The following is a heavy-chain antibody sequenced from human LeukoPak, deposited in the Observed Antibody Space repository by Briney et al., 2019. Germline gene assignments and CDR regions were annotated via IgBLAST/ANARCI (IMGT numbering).Heavy chain of an antibody. J-gene: IGHJ5*02. CDR2: IYPGDPDT. Sequence: VESLKISCKGSGYSFTNYWIGWVRQMPGKGLEWMGIIYPGDPDTRYSPSFQGQVTISADKSISTAYLQWSSLKASDTAMYYCARRGVGAMNWFDPWGQGTLVTVSS. CDR1: GYSFTNYW. D-gene: IGHD1-26*01. CDR3: ARRGVGAMNWFDP. V-gene: IGHV5-51*01.